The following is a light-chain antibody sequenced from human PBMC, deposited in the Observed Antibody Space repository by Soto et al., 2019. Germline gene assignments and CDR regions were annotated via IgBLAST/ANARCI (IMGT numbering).Light chain of an antibody. CDR3: QQYSSFWT. CDR1: QSISNW. Sequence: DIQMTQSPSTLSASVGDRVTITCRASQSISNWLAWYQQKPGKAPKLLIYKASSLESGVPSRFSGSASGTAFTLTISSLQPDDSATYYCQQYSSFWTFGQGTKVEIK. CDR2: KAS. J-gene: IGKJ1*01. V-gene: IGKV1-5*03.